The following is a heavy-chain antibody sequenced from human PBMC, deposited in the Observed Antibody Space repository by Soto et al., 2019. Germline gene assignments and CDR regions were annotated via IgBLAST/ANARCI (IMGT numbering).Heavy chain of an antibody. CDR2: ISSSNT. CDR3: AQSKVGATSNYFDY. CDR1: GITFSSYS. J-gene: IGHJ4*02. V-gene: IGHV3-48*02. Sequence: GGSLRLSCTASGITFSSYSMNWVRQAPGKGLEWLSYISSSNTAYADSVKGRFTISRDNAKNSVYLQMNSLRDEDTAVYYCAQSKVGATSNYFDYWGQGTLVTVSS. D-gene: IGHD1-26*01.